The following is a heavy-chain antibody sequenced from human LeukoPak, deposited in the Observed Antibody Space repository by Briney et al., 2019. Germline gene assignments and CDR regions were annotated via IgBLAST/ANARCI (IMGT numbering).Heavy chain of an antibody. V-gene: IGHV4-34*01. Sequence: SETLSLTCAVYGGSFSGYYWSWIRQPPGKGLECIGEIHHSGSTNYNPSLKSRVTLSVDTSKNQFSLKLSSVTAADTAVYYCARSRGWLQSHPLGYWGQGALVTVSS. D-gene: IGHD5-24*01. CDR3: ARSRGWLQSHPLGY. CDR2: IHHSGST. CDR1: GGSFSGYY. J-gene: IGHJ4*02.